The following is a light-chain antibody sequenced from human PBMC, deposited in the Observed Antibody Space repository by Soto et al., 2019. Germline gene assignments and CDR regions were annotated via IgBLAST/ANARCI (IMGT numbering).Light chain of an antibody. V-gene: IGKV1-5*03. Sequence: DIQVTQSPSTLSASVGDRVTITCRASQNTLSYVAWYQQKPGRAPKLLIHTASTLQSGVPSRFSGSGFGTEFTLTISNLQPEDFATYYCQQFHTLAGFGQGTKV. CDR1: QNTLSY. CDR3: QQFHTLAG. CDR2: TAS. J-gene: IGKJ1*01.